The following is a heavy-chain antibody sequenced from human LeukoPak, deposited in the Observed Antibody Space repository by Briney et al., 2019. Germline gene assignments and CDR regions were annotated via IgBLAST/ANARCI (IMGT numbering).Heavy chain of an antibody. CDR3: ASGYKTVSVFDL. Sequence: GASGKVSCKASGYTFTTYYMHWLRQAPGQGLVWKGLINPSGGGTRYAQKDQGRVTMTRDTSTSTVYMELSRLRFEDTAVYYCASGYKTVSVFDLWGQGTLVTVSS. D-gene: IGHD5-24*01. CDR2: INPSGGGT. CDR1: GYTFTTYY. V-gene: IGHV1-46*01. J-gene: IGHJ4*02.